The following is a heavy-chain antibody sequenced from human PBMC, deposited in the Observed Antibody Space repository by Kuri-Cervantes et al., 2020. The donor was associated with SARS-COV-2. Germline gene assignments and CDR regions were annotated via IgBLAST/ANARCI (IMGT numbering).Heavy chain of an antibody. CDR2: INHRSGAT. Sequence: ASVKVSCKASSYSFTDNFLHWVRQAPGQGLEWMGWINHRSGATKYVERFQGRVTMTWDTSISTAYMELSSLRSEDTAVYYCARAIREGGYSGHDRLYYYYYMDVWGKGTTVTVSS. V-gene: IGHV1-2*02. CDR3: ARAIREGGYSGHDRLYYYYYMDV. CDR1: SYSFTDNF. J-gene: IGHJ6*03. D-gene: IGHD5-12*01.